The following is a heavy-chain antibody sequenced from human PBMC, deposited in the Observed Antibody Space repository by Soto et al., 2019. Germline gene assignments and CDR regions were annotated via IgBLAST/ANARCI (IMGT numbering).Heavy chain of an antibody. D-gene: IGHD3-22*01. Sequence: PSETLSLRCTISGGSFNNDYWTWIRQSPGKGLELIGYIFHSXITDYNPSVKSRVTISIDKSKNLFSMKFTSVTAADTAVYYCARDRYFYDSAGYYRTLDAWGQGILVTVSS. V-gene: IGHV4-59*01. CDR1: GGSFNNDY. CDR3: ARDRYFYDSAGYYRTLDA. CDR2: IFHSXIT. J-gene: IGHJ5*02.